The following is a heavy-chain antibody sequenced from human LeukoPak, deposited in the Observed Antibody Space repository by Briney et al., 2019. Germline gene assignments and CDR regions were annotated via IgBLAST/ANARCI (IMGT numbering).Heavy chain of an antibody. V-gene: IGHV3-48*01. Sequence: GGSLRLSCAASGFTFSTYNMNWVRQAPGKGLEWVSYISSSSSTIYYADSVKGRFTISRDNAKNSLYLQMNSLRAEDTAVYYCARGAYYYEDWGQGTLVTVSS. CDR2: ISSSSSTI. J-gene: IGHJ4*02. CDR3: ARGAYYYED. CDR1: GFTFSTYN. D-gene: IGHD3-22*01.